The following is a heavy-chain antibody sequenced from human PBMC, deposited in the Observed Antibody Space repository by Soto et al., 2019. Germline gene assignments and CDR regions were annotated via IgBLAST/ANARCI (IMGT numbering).Heavy chain of an antibody. Sequence: SETLSLTCAISGGSISSSSYYWVWIRQPPGKGLEWIGNVFYSGSTYYNSSLKSRVTMSVDTSKNQFSLKLSSVTAADTAVYYCARRPPMGSFDTWGQGTLVTVSS. CDR1: GGSISSSSYY. CDR2: VFYSGST. CDR3: ARRPPMGSFDT. D-gene: IGHD3-16*01. J-gene: IGHJ5*02. V-gene: IGHV4-39*01.